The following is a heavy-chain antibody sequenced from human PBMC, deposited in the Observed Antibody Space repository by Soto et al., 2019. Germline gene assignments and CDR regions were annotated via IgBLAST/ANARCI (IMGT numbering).Heavy chain of an antibody. CDR2: VTDNGRST. J-gene: IGHJ4*02. Sequence: XGSRRLACAAYGFTFSRDGMSWVRQAPGKGLEWVSLVTDNGRSTYYADSVKGRFTISRDNTKNTLFLQMNSLRAEDTAVYYCAKERATTTAFDYWGQGALATVSS. D-gene: IGHD4-17*01. V-gene: IGHV3-23*01. CDR1: GFTFSRDG. CDR3: AKERATTTAFDY.